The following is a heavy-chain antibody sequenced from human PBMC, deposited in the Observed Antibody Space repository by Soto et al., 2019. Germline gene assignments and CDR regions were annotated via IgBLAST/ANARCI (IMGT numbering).Heavy chain of an antibody. D-gene: IGHD7-27*01. Sequence: KPGGSLRLSCAASGFTFSSYSMNWVRQAPGKGLEWVSSISSSSSYIYYADSVKGRFTISRDNAKNSLYLQMNSLRAEDTAVYYCARGTFWGLYYYYGMDVWGQGTTVTVSS. CDR2: ISSSSSYI. CDR3: ARGTFWGLYYYYGMDV. J-gene: IGHJ6*02. V-gene: IGHV3-21*01. CDR1: GFTFSSYS.